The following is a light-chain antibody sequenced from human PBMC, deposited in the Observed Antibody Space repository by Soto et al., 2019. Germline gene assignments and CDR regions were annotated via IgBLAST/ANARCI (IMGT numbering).Light chain of an antibody. V-gene: IGKV3-11*01. CDR2: DVS. Sequence: EIVLTQSPATLSLSPGERATLSCWASQSVSNSLAWYQQRPGQSPRLLIYDVSTRATGIPARFGGSGSGTDFTLTISSLETEDFAVYYCQQRTNWPLTFGGGT. CDR3: QQRTNWPLT. CDR1: QSVSNS. J-gene: IGKJ4*01.